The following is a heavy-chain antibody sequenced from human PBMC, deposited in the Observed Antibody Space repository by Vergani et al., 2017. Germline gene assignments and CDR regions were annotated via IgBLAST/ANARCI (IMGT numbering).Heavy chain of an antibody. Sequence: QVQLQQWGAGLLKPPETLSLTCAVYGGSSSGYYWSWIRQPPGKGLEWIGEINHSGSTNYNPSLKSRVTISVDTSKNQFSLKLSSVTAADTAGYYCARGYYYDSSGYYYLDSWGQGTLVTVSS. D-gene: IGHD3-22*01. J-gene: IGHJ4*02. CDR3: ARGYYYDSSGYYYLDS. V-gene: IGHV4-34*01. CDR2: INHSGST. CDR1: GGSSSGYY.